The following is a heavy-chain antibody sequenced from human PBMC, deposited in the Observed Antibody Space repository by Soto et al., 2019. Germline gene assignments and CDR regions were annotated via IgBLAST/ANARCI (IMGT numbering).Heavy chain of an antibody. CDR3: AKVGPYAMVATIWYFDS. CDR1: GFTFSSYA. D-gene: IGHD5-12*01. V-gene: IGHV3-23*01. Sequence: EVQLLESGGGLVQPGGSLRLSCAASGFTFSSYAMRWVRQAPGKGLEWVSAISGSGGSTYYADSVKGRFTISRDNSKNTLYLQMNSLGAENTAVYYCAKVGPYAMVATIWYFDSWGRGTLVTVSS. CDR2: ISGSGGST. J-gene: IGHJ4*02.